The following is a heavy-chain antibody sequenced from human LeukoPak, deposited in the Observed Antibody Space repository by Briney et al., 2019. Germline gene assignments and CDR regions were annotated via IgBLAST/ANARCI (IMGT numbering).Heavy chain of an antibody. V-gene: IGHV3-73*01. D-gene: IGHD4-17*01. CDR1: GFTFSGSA. CDR3: TGYDFGDYASGY. Sequence: GGSLRLSCAASGFTFSGSAMHWVRQASGKGLEWAGRIRSKANNYATLYAASVKGRFTISRDDSKNTAYLQMNSLKTEDTAVYYCTGYDFGDYASGYWGQGTLVTVAS. CDR2: IRSKANNYAT. J-gene: IGHJ4*02.